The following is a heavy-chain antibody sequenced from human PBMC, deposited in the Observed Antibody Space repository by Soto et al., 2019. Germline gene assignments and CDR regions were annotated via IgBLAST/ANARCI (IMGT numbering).Heavy chain of an antibody. D-gene: IGHD1-26*01. J-gene: IGHJ6*03. CDR1: GYTFTSYD. CDR2: MNPNSGNT. V-gene: IGHV1-8*01. CDR3: ARALGSYYYYYYYMDV. Sequence: ASVKVSCKASGYTFTSYDINWVRQATGQGLEWMGWMNPNSGNTGYAQKFQGRVTMTRNTSISTAYMELSSLRSEDTAVYYCARALGSYYYYYYYMDVWGKGTTVTVSS.